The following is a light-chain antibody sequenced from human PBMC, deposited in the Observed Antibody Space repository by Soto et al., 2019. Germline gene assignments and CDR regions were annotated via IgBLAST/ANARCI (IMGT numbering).Light chain of an antibody. CDR1: NSDVGGYNY. V-gene: IGLV2-14*01. CDR2: EVS. CDR3: SSYTSISTLYV. J-gene: IGLJ1*01. Sequence: QSALTQPASVSGSPGQSITISCTETNSDVGGYNYVSWYQQHPGKAPELMIYEVSHRPSGVSNRFSGSKSDNTASLTISGLQAEDEADYYCSSYTSISTLYVFGTGTKLTVL.